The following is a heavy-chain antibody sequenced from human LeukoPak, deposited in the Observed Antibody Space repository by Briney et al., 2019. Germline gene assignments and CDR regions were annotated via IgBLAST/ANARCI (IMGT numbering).Heavy chain of an antibody. J-gene: IGHJ4*02. CDR3: AKPYYYDSSGFHFDY. CDR1: GFTFSSYA. D-gene: IGHD3-22*01. V-gene: IGHV3-23*01. CDR2: ISVSGGST. Sequence: GASLRLSCAASGFTFSSYAMSWVRQAPGKGLGWVSAISVSGGSTYYADSVKGRFTISRDNSKNTLYLQMNSLRAEDTAVYYCAKPYYYDSSGFHFDYWGQGTLVTVSS.